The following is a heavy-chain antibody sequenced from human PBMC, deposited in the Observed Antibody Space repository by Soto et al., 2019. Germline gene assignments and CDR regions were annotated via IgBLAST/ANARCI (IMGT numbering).Heavy chain of an antibody. CDR3: AKVLTGDLDH. V-gene: IGHV3-30*18. D-gene: IGHD7-27*01. CDR1: GFTFSSYG. J-gene: IGHJ4*02. Sequence: GGSLRLSCAASGFTFSSYGMNWVRQAPGKGLEXVXXXSXDXXXKXXXXSVKGRFTISRDNSKNTLYLQMNSLRAEDTAVYYCAKVLTGDLDHWGQGTLVTVSS. CDR2: XSXDXXXK.